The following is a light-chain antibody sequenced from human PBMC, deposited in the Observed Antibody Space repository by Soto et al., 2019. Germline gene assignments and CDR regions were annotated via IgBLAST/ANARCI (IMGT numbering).Light chain of an antibody. J-gene: IGLJ1*01. CDR2: MVS. Sequence: QCVLTHPASVSWSPGHSITIACTGASSDVGNYNYVSWYQQYPGRVPKLLIYMVSNRASGVSNRFSGSKSGNTASLTISGLQAEEEADYFCTSPTPGSLYVFGTGTKVTVL. CDR3: TSPTPGSLYV. V-gene: IGLV2-14*01. CDR1: SSDVGNYNY.